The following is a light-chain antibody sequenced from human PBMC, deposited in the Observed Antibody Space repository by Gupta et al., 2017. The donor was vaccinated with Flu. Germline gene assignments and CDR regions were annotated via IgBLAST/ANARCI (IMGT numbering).Light chain of an antibody. CDR3: SSYTSTSSHYV. CDR1: SSDVGGYNY. J-gene: IGLJ1*01. Sequence: QSALTQPASVSGSPGQSITISCTGTSSDVGGYNYVSWYQQHPGKAPKLMIYEVSNRPLGVSNRFSGSKSGNTASLTISGLQAEDEGDYYCSSYTSTSSHYVFGTGIEVTVL. V-gene: IGLV2-14*01. CDR2: EVS.